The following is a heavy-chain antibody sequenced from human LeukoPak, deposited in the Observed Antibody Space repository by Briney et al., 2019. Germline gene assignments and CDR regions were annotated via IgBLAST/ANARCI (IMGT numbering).Heavy chain of an antibody. D-gene: IGHD4-17*01. Sequence: GGSLRLSCAVSGFTVSGNYMSWVRQAPGKGLEWVSIIYSAGTTHYADSVKGRFTISRDNSKNTLYLQMNSLRVEDTAVCYCARGGDYGDTYYFDYWGQGTLVTVSS. CDR2: IYSAGTT. CDR1: GFTVSGNY. CDR3: ARGGDYGDTYYFDY. V-gene: IGHV3-66*01. J-gene: IGHJ4*02.